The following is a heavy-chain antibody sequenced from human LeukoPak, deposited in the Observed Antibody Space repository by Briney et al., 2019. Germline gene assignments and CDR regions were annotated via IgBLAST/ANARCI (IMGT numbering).Heavy chain of an antibody. CDR2: ISAYNGNT. CDR1: GYTFTSHG. D-gene: IGHD3-22*01. CDR3: ARERRITMIVVARRGMDV. Sequence: ASVKVSCKASGYTFTSHGISWVRQAPGQGLEWMGWISAYNGNTNYAQKLQGRVTMTTDTSTSTAYMELRSLRSDDTAVYYCARERRITMIVVARRGMDVWGQGTTVTVSS. J-gene: IGHJ6*02. V-gene: IGHV1-18*01.